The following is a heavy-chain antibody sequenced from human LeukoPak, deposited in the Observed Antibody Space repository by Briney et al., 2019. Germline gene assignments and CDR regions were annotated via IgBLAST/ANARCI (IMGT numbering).Heavy chain of an antibody. D-gene: IGHD3-10*01. V-gene: IGHV1-18*01. CDR1: GYTFTSYV. Sequence: ASVKVSCKASGYTFTSYVISWVRQAPGQGLEWVGWISAYNGNTNYAQKLQGRVTMTTDTSTSTAYMELRSLRSDDTAVYYCASLMVRGAANWFDPWGQGTLVTVSS. J-gene: IGHJ5*02. CDR3: ASLMVRGAANWFDP. CDR2: ISAYNGNT.